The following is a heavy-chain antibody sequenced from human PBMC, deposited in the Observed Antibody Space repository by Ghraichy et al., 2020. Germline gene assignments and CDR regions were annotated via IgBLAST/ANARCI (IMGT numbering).Heavy chain of an antibody. CDR1: GGSISSYY. CDR2: IYTSGST. J-gene: IGHJ5*02. D-gene: IGHD2-15*01. V-gene: IGHV4-4*09. Sequence: SETLSLTCTVSGGSISSYYWSWIRQPPGKGLEWIGYIYTSGSTNYNPSLKSRVTISVDTSKNQFSLKLSSVTAADTAVYYCARSGYCSGGSCYSGWFDPWGQGTLVTVSS. CDR3: ARSGYCSGGSCYSGWFDP.